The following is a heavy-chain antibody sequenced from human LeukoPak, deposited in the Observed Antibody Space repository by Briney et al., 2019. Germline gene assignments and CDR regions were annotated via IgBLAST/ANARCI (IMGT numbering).Heavy chain of an antibody. V-gene: IGHV3-9*01. CDR2: ISWNSGTI. CDR3: AKDKSGSSWAFDY. J-gene: IGHJ4*02. D-gene: IGHD6-13*01. Sequence: PGGSLRLSCAASGFTFDDYAMHWVRQAPGKGLEWVSSISWNSGTIDYADAVEGRFTISRDNAKKSPYLQMNSLSAEDTALYYCAKDKSGSSWAFDYWGQGTLVTVSS. CDR1: GFTFDDYA.